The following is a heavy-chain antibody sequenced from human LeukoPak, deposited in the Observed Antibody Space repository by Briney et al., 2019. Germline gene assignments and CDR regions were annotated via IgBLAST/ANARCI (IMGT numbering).Heavy chain of an antibody. CDR2: ISAYNGNT. CDR1: GYTFTSYG. CDR3: ERDLSQDIVVVSAAIYDAFDI. Sequence: EASVKVSCKASGYTFTSYGISWVRQAPGQGLEWVGWISAYNGNTNYAQKLQGRVTMTTDTSTSTAYMERRSLRSDDTAVYYCERDLSQDIVVVSAAIYDAFDIWGQGTMVTVSS. D-gene: IGHD2-2*01. V-gene: IGHV1-18*01. J-gene: IGHJ3*02.